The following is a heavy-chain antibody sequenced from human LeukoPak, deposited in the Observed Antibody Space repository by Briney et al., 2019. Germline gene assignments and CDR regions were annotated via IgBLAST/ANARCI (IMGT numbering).Heavy chain of an antibody. J-gene: IGHJ4*02. D-gene: IGHD1-14*01. Sequence: PGGSLRLSCAASGFTFSSYAMNWVRQAPGKGLEWLSYISSSGGSIYYVDSVKGRFTTSRDDARNSLYLQMSSLRVEDTAVYYCARKTGDCWGQGTLVIVSS. CDR1: GFTFSSYA. V-gene: IGHV3-48*01. CDR3: ARKTGDC. CDR2: ISSSGGSI.